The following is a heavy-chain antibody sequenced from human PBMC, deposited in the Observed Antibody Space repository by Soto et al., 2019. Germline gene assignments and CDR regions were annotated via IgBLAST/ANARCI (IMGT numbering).Heavy chain of an antibody. CDR3: AREKVYGDYGGSYYYGMDV. CDR2: INAGNGNT. CDR1: GYTFTSYA. J-gene: IGHJ6*02. Sequence: QVQLVQSGAEVKKPGASVKVSCKASGYTFTSYAVHWVRQAPGQRLEWMGWINAGNGNTKYSQKFQGRVTNTRDTSASTAYMELSSLRSEDTAVYYCAREKVYGDYGGSYYYGMDVWGQGTTVTVSS. V-gene: IGHV1-3*01. D-gene: IGHD4-17*01.